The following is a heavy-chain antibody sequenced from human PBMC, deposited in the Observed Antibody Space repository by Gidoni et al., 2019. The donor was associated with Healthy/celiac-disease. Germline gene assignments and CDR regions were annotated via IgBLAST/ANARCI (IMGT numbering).Heavy chain of an antibody. CDR3: AKDSSVGY. CDR1: SYG. CDR2: ISYDGSNK. V-gene: IGHV3-30*18. D-gene: IGHD3-22*01. Sequence: SYGMHWVRQAPGKGLEWVAVISYDGSNKYYADSVKGRFTISRDNSKNTLYLQMNSLRAEDTAVYYCAKDSSVGYWGQGTLVTVSS. J-gene: IGHJ4*02.